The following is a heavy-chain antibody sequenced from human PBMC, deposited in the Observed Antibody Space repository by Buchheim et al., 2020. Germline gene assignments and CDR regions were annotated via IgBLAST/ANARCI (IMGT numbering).Heavy chain of an antibody. CDR1: GYTFTDYS. J-gene: IGHJ4*02. V-gene: IGHV1-2*06. CDR2: INPKSGGT. D-gene: IGHD1-26*01. Sequence: QVQLVQSGGEVKKPGASVKVSCKTSGYTFTDYSMYWVRQAPGQGLEWMGRINPKSGGTNYAQKFQGRVTMTRDTSISTVYMELNSLSSDDTAVYYCARGSGIVGAPGSYWGQGTL. CDR3: ARGSGIVGAPGSY.